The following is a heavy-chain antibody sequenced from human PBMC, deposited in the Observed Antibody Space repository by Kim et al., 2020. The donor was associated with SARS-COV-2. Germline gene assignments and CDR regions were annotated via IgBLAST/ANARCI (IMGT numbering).Heavy chain of an antibody. Sequence: SETLSLTCTVSGGSISSSSYYWGWIRQPPGKGLEWIGSIYYSGSTYYNPSLKSRVTISVDTSKNQFSLKLSSVTAADTAVYYCARRGGIAVAGYYFDYWGQGTLVTVSS. CDR3: ARRGGIAVAGYYFDY. CDR1: GGSISSSSYY. J-gene: IGHJ4*02. CDR2: IYYSGST. D-gene: IGHD6-19*01. V-gene: IGHV4-39*01.